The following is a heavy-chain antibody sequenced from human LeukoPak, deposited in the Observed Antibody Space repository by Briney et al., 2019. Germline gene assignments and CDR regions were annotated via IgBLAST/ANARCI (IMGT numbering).Heavy chain of an antibody. CDR3: ARDHRGYYDSSGSDY. CDR2: ISSSSSYT. D-gene: IGHD3-22*01. V-gene: IGHV3-21*01. CDR1: GFIVSSNY. J-gene: IGHJ4*02. Sequence: PGGSLRLSCAASGFIVSSNYMTWVRQAPGKGLEWVSSISSSSSYTYYADSVKGRFTISRDNAKNSLYLQMNSLRAEDTAVYYCARDHRGYYDSSGSDYWGQGTLVTVSS.